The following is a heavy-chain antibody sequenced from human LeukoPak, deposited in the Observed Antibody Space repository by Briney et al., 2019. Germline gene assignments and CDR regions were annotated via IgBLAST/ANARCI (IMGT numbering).Heavy chain of an antibody. CDR3: ARSRTENIYSSSWWNYYYYYGMDV. CDR1: GGSISSSSCY. Sequence: SETLSLTCTVSGGSISSSSCYWGWIRQPPGKGLEWIGSIYYSGSTYYNPSLKSRVTISVDTSKNQFSLKLSSVTAADTAVYYCARSRTENIYSSSWWNYYYYYGMDVWGQGTTVTVSS. J-gene: IGHJ6*02. D-gene: IGHD6-13*01. V-gene: IGHV4-39*07. CDR2: IYYSGST.